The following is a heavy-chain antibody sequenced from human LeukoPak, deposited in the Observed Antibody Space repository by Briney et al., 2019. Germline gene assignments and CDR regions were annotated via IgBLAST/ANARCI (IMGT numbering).Heavy chain of an antibody. J-gene: IGHJ4*02. CDR1: GFTFSSYS. CDR3: AREPIGDY. Sequence: PGGSLRLSCAASGFTFSSYSINWVRQAPGKGLEWVSSISSGGTFMYYADSVKGRFTISRDNAKKSVFLQMNSLRAEDSAVYYCAREPIGDYWGQGMLVTVSS. CDR2: ISSGGTFM. V-gene: IGHV3-21*01.